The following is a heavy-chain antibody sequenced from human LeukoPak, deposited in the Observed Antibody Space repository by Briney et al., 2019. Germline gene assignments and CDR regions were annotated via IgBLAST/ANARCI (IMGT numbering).Heavy chain of an antibody. D-gene: IGHD2-15*01. Sequence: SETLSLTCTVSGGSIGSYYWSWIRQPPGKGLEWIGYTYYSGNTNYNPSLKSRVTISVDTSKNQFSLKLSSVTAADTAVYYCARHGGWYPYFDYWGQGSLVTVSS. CDR1: GGSIGSYY. CDR2: TYYSGNT. CDR3: ARHGGWYPYFDY. J-gene: IGHJ4*02. V-gene: IGHV4-59*08.